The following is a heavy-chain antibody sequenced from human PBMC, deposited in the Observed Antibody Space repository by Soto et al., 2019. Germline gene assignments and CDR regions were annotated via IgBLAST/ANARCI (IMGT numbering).Heavy chain of an antibody. CDR2: IYYSGST. V-gene: IGHV4-59*01. Sequence: SSETLSLTCTVSGGSISSYYWSWIRQPPGKGLEWIGYIYYSGSTNYNPSLKSRVTISVDTSKNQFSLKLSSVTAADTAVYYCARDRDSGRYAGAFDIWGQGTMVTVSS. J-gene: IGHJ3*02. CDR3: ARDRDSGRYAGAFDI. CDR1: GGSISSYY. D-gene: IGHD1-26*01.